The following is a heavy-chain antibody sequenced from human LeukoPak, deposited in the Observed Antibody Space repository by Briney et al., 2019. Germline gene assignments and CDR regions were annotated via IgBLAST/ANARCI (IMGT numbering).Heavy chain of an antibody. CDR3: ARGMYYYDSSDIGGGYYFDY. CDR1: GFTFGSYA. CDR2: ISYHGSNK. Sequence: GGSLRLSCAASGFTFGSYAMHWVRQAPGKGLEWVSVISYHGSNKYYADSVKGRFTISRDNYKKTVFRQMNILRAEDTAVYYCARGMYYYDSSDIGGGYYFDYWGQGTLVTVSS. V-gene: IGHV3-30-3*01. J-gene: IGHJ4*02. D-gene: IGHD3-22*01.